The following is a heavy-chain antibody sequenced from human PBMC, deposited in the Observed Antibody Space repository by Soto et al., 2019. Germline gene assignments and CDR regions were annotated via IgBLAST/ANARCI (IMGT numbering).Heavy chain of an antibody. CDR2: ISSRSDI. CDR3: AREYTAWPLAYGLDV. Sequence: GGSLRLSCVVSGFTFSTYSINWVRQAPGKGLEWVSSISSRSDIYYADSVKGRFAISRDNAKNSVSLQMNSLRAEDTAVYYCAREYTAWPLAYGLDVWGQGTTVTVSS. CDR1: GFTFSTYS. J-gene: IGHJ6*02. V-gene: IGHV3-21*01. D-gene: IGHD2-2*02.